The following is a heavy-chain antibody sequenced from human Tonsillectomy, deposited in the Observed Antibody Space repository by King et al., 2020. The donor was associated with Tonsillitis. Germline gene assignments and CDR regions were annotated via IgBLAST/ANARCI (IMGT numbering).Heavy chain of an antibody. J-gene: IGHJ5*02. CDR2: IYYSGNS. Sequence: LQLQESGPGLVKPSETLSLTCTVSGGSISSSTYYWGWIRQPPGKGLEWIGSIYYSGNSYNNPSLKSRVTISFDTSKNQLSLKLSSLTAADTAVYYCARDSYYESSGYPLGLFDPWGQGTLVTVSS. CDR3: ARDSYYESSGYPLGLFDP. D-gene: IGHD3-22*01. V-gene: IGHV4-39*02. CDR1: GGSISSSTYY.